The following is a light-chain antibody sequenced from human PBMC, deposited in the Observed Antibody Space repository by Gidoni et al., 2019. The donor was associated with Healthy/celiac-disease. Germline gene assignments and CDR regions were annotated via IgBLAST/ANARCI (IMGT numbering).Light chain of an antibody. CDR1: NIGSKS. Sequence: SYVLTQPPTVSGAPGKTARITFGGNNIGSKSGHWSQQKPGQAPVLVIYYDSDRPSGIPERFSGSNSGNTATLTISRVEAGDEADYYCQVWDSSSDHYVFGTGTKVTVL. V-gene: IGLV3-21*04. CDR3: QVWDSSSDHYV. CDR2: YDS. J-gene: IGLJ1*01.